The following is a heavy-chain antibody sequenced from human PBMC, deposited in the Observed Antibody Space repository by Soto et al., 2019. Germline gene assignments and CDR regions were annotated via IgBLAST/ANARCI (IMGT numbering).Heavy chain of an antibody. D-gene: IGHD6-13*01. CDR1: GGSFSGYY. Sequence: SETLSLTCAVYGGSFSGYYWSWIRQPPGKGLEWIGEINHSGSTNYNPSLKSRVTISVDASKNQFSLKLSSVTAADTAVYYCARGDRGYERIAAAGSHFDYWGQGTLVNVSS. V-gene: IGHV4-34*01. CDR3: ARGDRGYERIAAAGSHFDY. CDR2: INHSGST. J-gene: IGHJ4*02.